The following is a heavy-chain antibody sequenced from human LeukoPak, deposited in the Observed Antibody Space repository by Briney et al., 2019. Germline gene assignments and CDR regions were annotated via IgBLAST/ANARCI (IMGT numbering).Heavy chain of an antibody. CDR2: ISSSGSTI. V-gene: IGHV3-11*01. D-gene: IGHD3-22*01. CDR3: ASESHSYDSSGLDY. Sequence: GGSLRLSCAASGFTFSDYYMSWIRQAPGKGLEGLSYISSSGSTIYYADSVNGRFTISRDNAKNSLYLQMTSLRAEDTAVYCCASESHSYDSSGLDYWGQGTLVTVSS. CDR1: GFTFSDYY. J-gene: IGHJ4*02.